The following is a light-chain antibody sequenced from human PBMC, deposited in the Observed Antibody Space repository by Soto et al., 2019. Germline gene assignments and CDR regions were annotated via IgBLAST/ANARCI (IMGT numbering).Light chain of an antibody. V-gene: IGKV1-5*03. CDR3: QQYSTTSPLP. Sequence: DILMTQSPSTLSASVGDRVTITCRASQSISSWLVWCQQKPGKAPNLLINKASNLESGVSSRFSGSGSETQVTLTISNLQPDDFASYDCQQYSTTSPLPFGRGTKVDIK. CDR1: QSISSW. J-gene: IGKJ4*01. CDR2: KAS.